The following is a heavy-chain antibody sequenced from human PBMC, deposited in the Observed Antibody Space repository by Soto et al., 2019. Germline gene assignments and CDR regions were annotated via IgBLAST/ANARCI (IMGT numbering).Heavy chain of an antibody. CDR2: INQDGREE. J-gene: IGHJ4*02. CDR3: ARDDAAHTSDY. D-gene: IGHD6-6*01. CDR1: AFIFSDYW. Sequence: EVQLVESGGGLVQPGGSLRLSCAASAFIFSDYWMGWVRQAPGKGLEWVANINQDGREEYYVHSVKGRFTISRDNAKNLLYLQMNSLRTEDTAIYDCARDDAAHTSDYWGQGTLVTVSS. V-gene: IGHV3-7*04.